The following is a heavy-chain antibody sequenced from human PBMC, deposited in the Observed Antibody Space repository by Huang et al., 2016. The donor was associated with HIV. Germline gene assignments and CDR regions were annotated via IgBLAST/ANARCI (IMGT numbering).Heavy chain of an antibody. CDR2: NYYRGST. V-gene: IGHV4-39*01. CDR3: ARLPGSITMIRGVITDPY. J-gene: IGHJ4*02. CDR1: GGSIRSDNYY. Sequence: QLQLQESGPGLVKPSETLSLTCTVSGGSIRSDNYYWGWIRQPPGKGLEWIGCNYYRGSTYHNPSLKSRVTITVDTSKNQFSLKMRSVTAADTAVYYCARLPGSITMIRGVITDPYWGQGTLVTVSS. D-gene: IGHD3-10*01.